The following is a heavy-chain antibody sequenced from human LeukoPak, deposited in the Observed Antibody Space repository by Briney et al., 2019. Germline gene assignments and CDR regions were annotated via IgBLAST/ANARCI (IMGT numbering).Heavy chain of an antibody. V-gene: IGHV4-34*01. CDR2: INHSGST. Sequence: SETLSLTCAVYGGSFSGYYWSWIRQPPGKGLEWIGEINHSGSTNYNPSLKSRVTISVDTSKNQFSLKLSSVTAADTAVYYCARDPGGPPNWFDPWGQGTLVTVSS. CDR1: GGSFSGYY. CDR3: ARDPGGPPNWFDP. J-gene: IGHJ5*02. D-gene: IGHD3-16*01.